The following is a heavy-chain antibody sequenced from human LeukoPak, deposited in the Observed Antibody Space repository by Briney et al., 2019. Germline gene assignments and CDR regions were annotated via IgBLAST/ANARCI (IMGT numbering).Heavy chain of an antibody. CDR2: IYYSGST. V-gene: IGHV4-59*01. CDR1: GGSISSYY. D-gene: IGHD5-24*01. J-gene: IGHJ4*02. Sequence: SETLSLTCTVSGGSISSYYWSWIRQPPGKGLEWLGYIYYSGSTNYNPSLKSRVTISVDTSKNQFSLKLSSVTAADTAVYYCARVKRTDRDGYNPLDYWGQGTLVTVSS. CDR3: ARVKRTDRDGYNPLDY.